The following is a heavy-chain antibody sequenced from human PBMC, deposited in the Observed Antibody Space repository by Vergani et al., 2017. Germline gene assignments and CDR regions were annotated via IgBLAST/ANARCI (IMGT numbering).Heavy chain of an antibody. Sequence: QVQLVESGGGVVQPGRSLRLSCAASGFTFNQYGMHWVRQAPGKGLEWIGRIHTSGSTNYNPSLKSRVTMSEDTSKNQFSLNLTSVTAADTAVYFCARGSCLGGSCYKPLFDYWGQGILVTVSS. CDR2: IHTSGST. CDR1: GFTFNQYG. CDR3: ARGSCLGGSCYKPLFDY. D-gene: IGHD2-15*01. J-gene: IGHJ4*02. V-gene: IGHV4-4*07.